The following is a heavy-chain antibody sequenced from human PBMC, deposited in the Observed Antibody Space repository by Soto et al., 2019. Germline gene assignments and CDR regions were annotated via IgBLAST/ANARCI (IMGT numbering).Heavy chain of an antibody. J-gene: IGHJ4*02. Sequence: HGESLKISCMGSGYKVSTWHNLTSYWIAWVRQMPRKGLEWMGIIYPGDSYTNYSPSFQGHVTISADKSISTAYLQWSSLKASDTAMYYCARHARYSSSWSSFDYWGQGTLVTVSS. CDR2: IYPGDSYT. CDR1: GYKVSTWHNLTSYW. V-gene: IGHV5-51*01. D-gene: IGHD6-13*01. CDR3: ARHARYSSSWSSFDY.